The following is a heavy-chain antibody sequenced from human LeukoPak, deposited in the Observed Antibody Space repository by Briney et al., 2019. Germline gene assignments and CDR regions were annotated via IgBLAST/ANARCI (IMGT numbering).Heavy chain of an antibody. D-gene: IGHD2-8*01. CDR2: IYSSGST. Sequence: SETLSLTCSVSGASISSGSNYWGWIRQPPGKTLEWIGSIYSSGSTYYNSSLQSRVIIIIDTPKNHFSLTLSSVTAADTAVYYCARRRFVRGPDVVNPFDYWGQGTLVTVSS. V-gene: IGHV4-39*07. J-gene: IGHJ4*02. CDR3: ARRRFVRGPDVVNPFDY. CDR1: GASISSGSNY.